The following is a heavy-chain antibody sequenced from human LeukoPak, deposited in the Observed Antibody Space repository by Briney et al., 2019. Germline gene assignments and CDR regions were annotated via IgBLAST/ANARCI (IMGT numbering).Heavy chain of an antibody. CDR3: ARTGRFLEWFGPLGGFDY. D-gene: IGHD3-3*01. J-gene: IGHJ4*02. CDR2: IYYSGST. CDR1: GGSISSGDYY. Sequence: SETLSLTCTVSGGSISSGDYYWSWIRQPPGKGLEWIGYIYYSGSTYYNPSLKSRVTISVDTSKNQFSLKLSSVTAADTAVYYCARTGRFLEWFGPLGGFDYWGQGTLVTASS. V-gene: IGHV4-30-4*08.